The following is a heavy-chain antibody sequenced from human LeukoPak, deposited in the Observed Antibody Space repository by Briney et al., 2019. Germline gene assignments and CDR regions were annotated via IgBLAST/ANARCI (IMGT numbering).Heavy chain of an antibody. CDR3: AKGVHSAIVVARGLEGADY. CDR1: GFTFSSYG. V-gene: IGHV3-30*18. Sequence: GGSLRLSCAASGFTFSSYGVHWVRQAPGKGLEWVAVISYDGNNKYYADSVKGRFTISRDNSKNTLYLQMNSLRAEDTAVYYCAKGVHSAIVVARGLEGADYWGQGTLVTVSS. J-gene: IGHJ4*02. D-gene: IGHD3-22*01. CDR2: ISYDGNNK.